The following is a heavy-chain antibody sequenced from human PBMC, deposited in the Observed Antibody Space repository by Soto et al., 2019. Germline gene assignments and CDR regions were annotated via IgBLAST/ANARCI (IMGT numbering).Heavy chain of an antibody. V-gene: IGHV1-69*01. CDR2: IIPIFGTA. CDR3: ARDSRDVVVSSGDGWGYCDY. Sequence: QVQLVQSGAEVKQPGSSVKLSCKASGGTFSSYAISWVRQAPGQGLEWVGGIIPIFGTANYAQKFQGSVTITADESTSTAYMELSSLRSEDTAVYYCARDSRDVVVSSGDGWGYCDYWGQGTLVTVSS. J-gene: IGHJ4*02. D-gene: IGHD3-22*01. CDR1: GGTFSSYA.